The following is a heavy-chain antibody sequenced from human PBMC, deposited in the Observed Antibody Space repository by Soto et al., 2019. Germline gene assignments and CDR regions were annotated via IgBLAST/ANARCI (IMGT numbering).Heavy chain of an antibody. V-gene: IGHV3-30-3*01. J-gene: IGHJ4*02. D-gene: IGHD4-17*01. CDR2: ISYDGSNK. CDR1: GFTFSSYA. Sequence: QVQLVESGGGVVQPGRSLRLSCAASGFTFSSYAMHWVRQAPGKGLEWVAVISYDGSNKYYADSVKGRFTISRDNSKNTLYLQMNSLRAEDTAVYYCARGKDYGDYVRYWGQGTLVTVSS. CDR3: ARGKDYGDYVRY.